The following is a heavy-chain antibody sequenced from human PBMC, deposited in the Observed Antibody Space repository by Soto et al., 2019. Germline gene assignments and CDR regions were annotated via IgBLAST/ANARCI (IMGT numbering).Heavy chain of an antibody. J-gene: IGHJ4*02. CDR1: GWTFSDYC. CDR2: IDSRGRTL. V-gene: IGHV3-11*01. CDR3: ARQAARNYIDS. Sequence: GGTLRLSWVASGWTFSDYCMGWFRKAPGKGLEWLAFIDSRGRTLSYADSVRGRFTISRDNAENSVYLQMDSLRADDTAVYYCARQAARNYIDSWGQGNSVTVSS. D-gene: IGHD6-6*01.